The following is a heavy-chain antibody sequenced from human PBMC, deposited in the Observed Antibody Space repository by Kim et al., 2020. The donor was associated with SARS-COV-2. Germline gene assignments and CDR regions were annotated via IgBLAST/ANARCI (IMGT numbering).Heavy chain of an antibody. J-gene: IGHJ4*02. CDR3: ARVLTSGWSYFDY. V-gene: IGHV3-21*01. CDR1: GFTFSSYS. CDR2: ISSSGSYI. Sequence: GGSLRLSCAASGFTFSSYSMNWVRQDPGKGLEWISSISSSGSYIYYADSMKGRFTISRDNARASLYLQMNSLRAEDTAVYYCARVLTSGWSYFDYWGQGTLVTVSS. D-gene: IGHD6-19*01.